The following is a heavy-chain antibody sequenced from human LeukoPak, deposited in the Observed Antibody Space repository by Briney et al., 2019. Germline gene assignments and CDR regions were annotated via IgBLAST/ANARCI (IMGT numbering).Heavy chain of an antibody. CDR1: GFTFSSYG. J-gene: IGHJ4*02. CDR2: IWYDGSNK. V-gene: IGHV3-33*01. CDR3: ARFLYSSGLDY. Sequence: QSGKSLRLSCAASGFTFSSYGMHWDRQAPGKGLEWVAVIWYDGSNKYYADSVKGRFTISRDNSKNTLSLQMNSLRAEDTAVYYCARFLYSSGLDYWGQGTLVAVSS. D-gene: IGHD6-19*01.